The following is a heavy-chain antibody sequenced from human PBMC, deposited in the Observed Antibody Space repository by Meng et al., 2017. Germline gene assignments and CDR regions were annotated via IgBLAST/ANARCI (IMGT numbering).Heavy chain of an antibody. Sequence: GESLMISCAASGFTFDDYAMHWVRQAPGKGLEWVSGISWNSGSIGYADSVKGRFTISRDNAKNSLYLQMNSLRAEDTALYYCAKDTGAMGEIDYWGQGTLVTVSS. D-gene: IGHD1-26*01. CDR1: GFTFDDYA. J-gene: IGHJ4*02. CDR3: AKDTGAMGEIDY. CDR2: ISWNSGSI. V-gene: IGHV3-9*01.